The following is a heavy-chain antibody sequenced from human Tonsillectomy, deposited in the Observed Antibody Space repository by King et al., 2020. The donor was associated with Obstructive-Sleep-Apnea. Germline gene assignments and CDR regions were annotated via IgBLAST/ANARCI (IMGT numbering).Heavy chain of an antibody. CDR1: GFTFSSYA. Sequence: QLVQSGGGVVQPGRSLRLSCAASGFTFSSYAMHWVRQAPGKGLEWVAVISYDGSNQYYADSVKGRFTISRDNSKNTLYLQLNSLRADDTSVYYCFVSGRTGTNFDYWGQGTLVTVSS. D-gene: IGHD1-14*01. CDR3: FVSGRTGTNFDY. J-gene: IGHJ4*02. V-gene: IGHV3-30-3*01. CDR2: ISYDGSNQ.